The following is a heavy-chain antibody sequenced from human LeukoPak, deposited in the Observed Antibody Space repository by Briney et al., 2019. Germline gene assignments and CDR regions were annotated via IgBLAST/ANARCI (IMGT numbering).Heavy chain of an antibody. D-gene: IGHD5/OR15-5a*01. Sequence: SQTLSLTCAVSGGSISSGGYSWSWIRQPPGKGLEWIGYIYYSGSTNYNPSLKSRVTISVDTSKNQFSLKLSSVTAADTAVYYCASVSPYYYGMDVWGQGTTVTVPS. CDR1: GGSISSGGYS. CDR2: IYYSGST. V-gene: IGHV4-30-4*07. CDR3: ASVSPYYYGMDV. J-gene: IGHJ6*02.